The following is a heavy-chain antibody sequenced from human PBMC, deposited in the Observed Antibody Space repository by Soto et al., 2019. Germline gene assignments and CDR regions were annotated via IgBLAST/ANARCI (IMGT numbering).Heavy chain of an antibody. J-gene: IGHJ4*02. CDR1: GGSISGFY. Sequence: SETLSLTCTVAGGSISGFYWSWVRQPAGKGLEWIGRIYSSGATKYNPSLRNRVTMSVDTSTDQYSLNLASMTAADTAVYFCARGPFCGNDCYFDVWGQGAQVTVSS. CDR2: IYSSGAT. V-gene: IGHV4-4*07. D-gene: IGHD2-21*02. CDR3: ARGPFCGNDCYFDV.